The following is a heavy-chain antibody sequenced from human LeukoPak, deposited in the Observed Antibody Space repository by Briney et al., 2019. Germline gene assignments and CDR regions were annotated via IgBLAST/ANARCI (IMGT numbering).Heavy chain of an antibody. CDR3: AKDYATVGDYDY. CDR1: GFTFSSYG. J-gene: IGHJ4*02. D-gene: IGHD4-23*01. V-gene: IGHV3-23*01. Sequence: GGSLRLSCAASGFTFSSYGMSWVRQAPGKGLEWVSAITGSGDSTYYADSVKGRFTISRDNSKNTLYLQMNSLRAEDTAVYYCAKDYATVGDYDYWGQGTLVTVSS. CDR2: ITGSGDST.